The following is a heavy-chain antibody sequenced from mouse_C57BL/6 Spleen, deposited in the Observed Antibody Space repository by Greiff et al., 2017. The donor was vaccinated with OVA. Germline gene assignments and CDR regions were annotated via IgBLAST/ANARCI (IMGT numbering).Heavy chain of an antibody. V-gene: IGHV1-53*01. CDR3: ARRGPYYYGSSPYYAMDY. CDR1: GYTFTSYW. J-gene: IGHJ4*01. D-gene: IGHD1-1*01. CDR2: INPSNGGT. Sequence: QVQLQQPGTELVKPGASVKLSCKASGYTFTSYWMHWVKQRPGQGLEWIGNINPSNGGTNYNEKFKSKATLTVDKSSSTAYMQLSSLTSADSAVYYCARRGPYYYGSSPYYAMDYWGQGTSVTVSS.